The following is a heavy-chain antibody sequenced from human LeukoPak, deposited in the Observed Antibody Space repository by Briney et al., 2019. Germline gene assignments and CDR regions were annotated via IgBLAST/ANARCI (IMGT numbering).Heavy chain of an antibody. Sequence: AESLLRSCKGSGYSFTSYWISWVRQMPGTGLEWMGRIDPSDSYTNYSPSFQGHVTISADKSISTAYLQWSSLKASDTAMYYCARYAFYCSGGSCQFYYSDYSGHGTLVTVSS. CDR3: ARYAFYCSGGSCQFYYSDY. J-gene: IGHJ4*03. CDR1: GYSFTSYW. D-gene: IGHD2-15*01. CDR2: IDPSDSYT. V-gene: IGHV5-10-1*01.